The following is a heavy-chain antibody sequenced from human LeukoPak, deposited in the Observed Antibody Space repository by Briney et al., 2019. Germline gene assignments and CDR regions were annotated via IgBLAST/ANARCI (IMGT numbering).Heavy chain of an antibody. CDR3: AREWETEGGLDY. CDR2: ISGSGDST. Sequence: RPGGSLRLSCAASGFNFSSYAMSWVRQAPGKGLEWVSTISGSGDSTYYADSVKGRFTISRDNSKNTLYLQMNSLRAEDTAVYYCAREWETEGGLDYWGQGTLVTVAS. CDR1: GFNFSSYA. J-gene: IGHJ4*02. V-gene: IGHV3-23*01. D-gene: IGHD1-26*01.